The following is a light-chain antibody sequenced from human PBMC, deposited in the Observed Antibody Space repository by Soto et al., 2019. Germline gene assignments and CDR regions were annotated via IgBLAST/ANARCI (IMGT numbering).Light chain of an antibody. CDR3: SSYTSSTTLDVV. CDR2: EVT. V-gene: IGLV2-14*01. Sequence: QSALTQPASVSGSPGQSITISCTGTSSDVGGHNYVSWYQQHPGTAPKLIIYEVTNRPSGVSNRFSGSKSGNTASLTISGLQAEDEADYYCSSYTSSTTLDVVFGGGTKLTVL. J-gene: IGLJ2*01. CDR1: SSDVGGHNY.